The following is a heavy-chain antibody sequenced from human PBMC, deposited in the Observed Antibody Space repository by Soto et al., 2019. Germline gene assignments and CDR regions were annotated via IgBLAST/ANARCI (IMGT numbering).Heavy chain of an antibody. J-gene: IGHJ4*02. Sequence: SETLSLTCTVSGGSISDYYWSWVRQPPGKGLEWIGYIYYSGSTNYNPSLKSRVTISVDTSKNQFSLKLSSVTAADTAVYYCARHKLPAASLIWGQGTLVTVSS. CDR2: IYYSGST. CDR1: GGSISDYY. D-gene: IGHD2-2*01. CDR3: ARHKLPAASLI. V-gene: IGHV4-59*08.